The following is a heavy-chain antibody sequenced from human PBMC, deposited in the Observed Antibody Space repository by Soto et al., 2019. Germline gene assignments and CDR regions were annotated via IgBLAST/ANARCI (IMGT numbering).Heavy chain of an antibody. CDR2: IKSKTDGGTT. CDR3: TTDPVVPYFDWLGGGRFDP. Sequence: EVQLVESGGGLVKPGGSLRLSCAASGFTFSNAWMNWVRQAPGKGREWVGRIKSKTDGGTTDYAARVKGRFTISRDDSKNTLYLQMNSLKTEDTAVYYCTTDPVVPYFDWLGGGRFDPWGQGTLVNVAS. D-gene: IGHD3-9*01. CDR1: GFTFSNAW. V-gene: IGHV3-15*07. J-gene: IGHJ5*02.